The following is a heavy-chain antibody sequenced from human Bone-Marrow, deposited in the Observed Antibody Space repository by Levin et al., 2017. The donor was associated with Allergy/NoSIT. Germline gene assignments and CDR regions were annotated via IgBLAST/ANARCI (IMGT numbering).Heavy chain of an antibody. J-gene: IGHJ3*02. CDR3: ARERGYCGGDCYSSAFDI. CDR1: GFTFSSYW. D-gene: IGHD2-21*02. V-gene: IGHV3-74*01. CDR2: INSDGSST. Sequence: LSLTCAASGFTFSSYWMHWVRQAPGKGLVWVSRINSDGSSTSYADSVKGRFTISRDNAKNTLYLQMNSLRAEDTAVYYCARERGYCGGDCYSSAFDIWGQGTMVTVSS.